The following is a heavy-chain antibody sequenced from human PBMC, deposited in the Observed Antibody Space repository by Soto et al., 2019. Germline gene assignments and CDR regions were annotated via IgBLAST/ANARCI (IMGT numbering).Heavy chain of an antibody. J-gene: IGHJ4*02. CDR2: IYWNDDK. V-gene: IGHV2-5*01. CDR3: AHRPSGWYLFDY. CDR1: GFSLSTSGLG. Sequence: QITLKESGPTLVRPTQTLTLTCTFSGFSLSTSGLGVGWIRQPPGKALEWLALIYWNDDKRYSPSLKARLTITKDTPKNQVVLTITNMDPVDTPTYCCAHRPSGWYLFDYWGQGTLVTVSS. D-gene: IGHD6-19*01.